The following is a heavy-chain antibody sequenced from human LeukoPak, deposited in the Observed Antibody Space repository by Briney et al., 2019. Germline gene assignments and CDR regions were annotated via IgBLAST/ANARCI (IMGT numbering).Heavy chain of an antibody. CDR1: GFTFGDYY. V-gene: IGHV3-11*01. D-gene: IGHD2-2*01. J-gene: IGHJ4*02. CDR2: IGTTANDI. CDR3: AGVYRLLDY. Sequence: GGSLRLSCTASGFTFGDYYMTWIRQAPGKGLEWISYIGTTANDIYYADSVKGRFTTSRDDAKNSLYLEMSSLRDEDTALYYCAGVYRLLDYWGQGTLVTVSS.